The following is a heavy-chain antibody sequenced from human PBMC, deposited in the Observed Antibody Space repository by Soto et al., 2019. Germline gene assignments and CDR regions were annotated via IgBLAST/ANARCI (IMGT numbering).Heavy chain of an antibody. CDR2: ISGYNGNT. CDR3: ARSGGSSSPLDY. Sequence: GASVKVSCKASGYTFTTYAITWVRQAPGQGLEWMGWISGYNGNTDYAQKFQGKITMTTDTSTNTVYMELKSLISDDTAVYYCARSGGSSSPLDYWG. J-gene: IGHJ4*01. V-gene: IGHV1-18*01. D-gene: IGHD6-6*01. CDR1: GYTFTTYA.